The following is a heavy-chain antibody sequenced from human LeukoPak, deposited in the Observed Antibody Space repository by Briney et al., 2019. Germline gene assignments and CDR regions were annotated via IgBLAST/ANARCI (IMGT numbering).Heavy chain of an antibody. J-gene: IGHJ4*02. CDR2: ISTSGNT. CDR3: AGQVGYFDY. V-gene: IGHV4-61*02. Sequence: SQTLSLTCTVSGGSVSSGSYYWSWIRQPAGKELEWIGRISTSGNTNYNPSLNTRVTISRDMSKNQFSLRLRSVTAADTAVYYCAGQVGYFDYWGQGTLVTVSS. CDR1: GGSVSSGSYY. D-gene: IGHD1-26*01.